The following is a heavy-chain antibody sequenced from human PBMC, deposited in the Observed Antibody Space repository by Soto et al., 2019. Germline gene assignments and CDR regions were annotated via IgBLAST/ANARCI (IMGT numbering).Heavy chain of an antibody. Sequence: GESLKISCKGSGYSFTSYWIALVRQIPGKGLEYMGIIYPADSDTRYSPSFQGQVTVSADKSISNAYLQWSSLKASDTAMYYCARHGFYGDYSSNYFDPWGQGTLVTVSS. CDR3: ARHGFYGDYSSNYFDP. V-gene: IGHV5-51*01. CDR1: GYSFTSYW. CDR2: IYPADSDT. D-gene: IGHD4-17*01. J-gene: IGHJ5*02.